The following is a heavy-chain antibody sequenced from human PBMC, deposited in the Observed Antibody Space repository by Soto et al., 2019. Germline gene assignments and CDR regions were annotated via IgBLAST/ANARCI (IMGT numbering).Heavy chain of an antibody. CDR2: VHHTGAT. CDR1: GFSISRDYY. Sequence: ASETLSLTCAVSGFSISRDYYWGWIRQPPGRGLEWIGNVHHTGATDYTPSLRTRVTISLDTSKNQFFLKLTSVTAADTAVYYCERDRSGGSYTYWGQGILVTVSS. J-gene: IGHJ4*02. D-gene: IGHD1-26*01. V-gene: IGHV4-38-2*02. CDR3: ERDRSGGSYTY.